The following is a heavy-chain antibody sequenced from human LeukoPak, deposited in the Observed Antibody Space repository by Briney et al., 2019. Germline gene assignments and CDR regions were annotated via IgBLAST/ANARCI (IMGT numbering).Heavy chain of an antibody. CDR1: GYSISRGYY. V-gene: IGHV4-38-2*02. D-gene: IGHD3-10*01. CDR2: IYHSGST. Sequence: SETLSLTCAVSGYSISRGYYWGWIRQPPGKGLEWIGSIYHSGSTYYNPSLKSRVTIAVDTSKNQSSLKLSSVTAADTAVYYCAIDMVRGRGWFDPWGQGTLVTVSS. CDR3: AIDMVRGRGWFDP. J-gene: IGHJ5*02.